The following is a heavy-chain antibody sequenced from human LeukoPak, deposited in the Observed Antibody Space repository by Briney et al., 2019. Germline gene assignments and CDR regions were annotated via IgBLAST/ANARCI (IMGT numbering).Heavy chain of an antibody. CDR3: ARDSLTPRRDSDL. Sequence: PGGSLRLSCAASGFTFSSHWMHWVRQAPGKGLMWISRINTDGSRTNYVDAVKGRLTISRDNARNTLFLQMDSLRADDTAVYFCARDSLTPRRDSDLWGRGTLVTVSS. V-gene: IGHV3-74*01. CDR2: INTDGSRT. J-gene: IGHJ2*01. CDR1: GFTFSSHW.